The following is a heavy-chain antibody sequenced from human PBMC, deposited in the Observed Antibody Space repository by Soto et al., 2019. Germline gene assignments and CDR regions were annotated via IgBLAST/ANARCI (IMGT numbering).Heavy chain of an antibody. D-gene: IGHD3-10*01. CDR2: ISGSGGST. Sequence: GGSLSLSCAASGFTFSSYAMSWVRQAPGKGLEWVSAISGSGGSTYYTDSVKGRFTISRDKSTNTLHLQMNSLRPEDTAVYYCAKDDKGGSGYYVGYWGQGTLVTASS. V-gene: IGHV3-23*01. J-gene: IGHJ4*02. CDR1: GFTFSSYA. CDR3: AKDDKGGSGYYVGY.